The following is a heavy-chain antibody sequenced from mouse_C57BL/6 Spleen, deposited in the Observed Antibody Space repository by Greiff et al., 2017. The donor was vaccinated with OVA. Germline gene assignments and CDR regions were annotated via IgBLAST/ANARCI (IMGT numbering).Heavy chain of an antibody. V-gene: IGHV1-61*01. CDR3: ARRGYGSSYGYFEV. J-gene: IGHJ1*03. Sequence: QVQLQQPGAELVRPGSSVKLSCKASGYTFTSYWMDWVKQRPGQGLEWIGNIYPSDSETHYNQKFKDKATLTVDKSSSTAYMQLSSLTSEDSAVYYCARRGYGSSYGYFEVWGTGTTVTVSS. CDR2: IYPSDSET. CDR1: GYTFTSYW. D-gene: IGHD1-1*01.